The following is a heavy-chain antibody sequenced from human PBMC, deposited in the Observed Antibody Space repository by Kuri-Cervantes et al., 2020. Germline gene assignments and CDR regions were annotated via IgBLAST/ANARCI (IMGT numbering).Heavy chain of an antibody. CDR2: ISSSSTI. Sequence: GESLKISCAASVFTFSDYYIKWVRQAPGKGLEWVSSISSSSTIHYADSVKGRFTISRDNSQNSLYLQMNSLRAEDTAVYYCAKDPAAAPDYYYCIYMDVWGKGTTVTVSS. CDR1: VFTFSDYY. V-gene: IGHV3-69-1*01. CDR3: AKDPAAAPDYYYCIYMDV. D-gene: IGHD6-13*01. J-gene: IGHJ6*03.